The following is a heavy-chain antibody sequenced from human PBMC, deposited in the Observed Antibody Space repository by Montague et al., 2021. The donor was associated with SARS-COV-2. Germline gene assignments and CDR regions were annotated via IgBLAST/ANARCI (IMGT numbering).Heavy chain of an antibody. CDR3: ASGEFFYYGSGNYYRSALDD. Sequence: SETLSLTCHVYGSSFSGYYWSRVRQSLGKGLQWIGEVIHSGTTSYNPSLKGRVTISIVSSNDRFSLRLTSLTAADTGVYYCASGEFFYYGSGNYYRSALDDWGQGTTVTVSS. CDR1: GSSFSGYY. CDR2: VIHSGTT. V-gene: IGHV4-34*12. J-gene: IGHJ6*02. D-gene: IGHD3-10*01.